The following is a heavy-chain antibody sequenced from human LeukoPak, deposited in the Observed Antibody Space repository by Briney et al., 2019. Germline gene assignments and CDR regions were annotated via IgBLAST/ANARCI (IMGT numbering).Heavy chain of an antibody. CDR3: ATAIGSSGYYQH. CDR2: INPNSGGT. J-gene: IGHJ4*02. V-gene: IGHV1-2*02. Sequence: ASVKVSCKASGYTFTGYYMHWVRQAPGQGLEWMGWINPNSGGTNYAQKFQGRVTMTRDTSISTAHMELSSLRSEDTAVYYCATAIGSSGYYQHWGQGTLVTVSS. D-gene: IGHD3-22*01. CDR1: GYTFTGYY.